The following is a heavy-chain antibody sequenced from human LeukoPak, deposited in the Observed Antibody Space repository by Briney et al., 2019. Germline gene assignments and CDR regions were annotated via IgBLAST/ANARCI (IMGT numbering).Heavy chain of an antibody. Sequence: GGSLRLSCAASGFTFSSYSMNWVRQAPGKGLEWVSSISSSSYIYYADSVKGRFTISRDNAKNSLYLQMNSLRAEDTAVYYCARGVDTAMVHYFDYWGQGTLVTVSS. CDR3: ARGVDTAMVHYFDY. J-gene: IGHJ4*02. CDR1: GFTFSSYS. V-gene: IGHV3-21*01. CDR2: ISSSSYI. D-gene: IGHD5-18*01.